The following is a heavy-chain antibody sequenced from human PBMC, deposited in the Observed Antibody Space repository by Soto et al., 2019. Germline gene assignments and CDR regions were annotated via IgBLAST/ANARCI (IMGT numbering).Heavy chain of an antibody. D-gene: IGHD5-18*01. Sequence: SETLSLTCAVYGGSFSGYYWSWIRQPPGKGLEWIGEINHSGSTNYNPSLKSRVTISVDTSKNQFSLKLSSVTAADTAVYYCARKRKLWARNFDYWGQGTLVTVSS. CDR1: GGSFSGYY. V-gene: IGHV4-34*01. CDR2: INHSGST. J-gene: IGHJ4*02. CDR3: ARKRKLWARNFDY.